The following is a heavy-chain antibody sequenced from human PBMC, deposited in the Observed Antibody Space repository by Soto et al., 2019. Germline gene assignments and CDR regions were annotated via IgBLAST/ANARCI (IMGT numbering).Heavy chain of an antibody. Sequence: EVQLMESGGGLVQPGGSLRLSCAASGFTFSNYWMHWVRQAPGKGLEWVANINQDGSENYLVDSVKGRFTISRDNARNSMFLQMNSLRPEDTAVYYCARALAAAGGFWGQGTLVTVSS. CDR2: INQDGSEN. D-gene: IGHD6-13*01. V-gene: IGHV3-7*01. CDR3: ARALAAAGGF. CDR1: GFTFSNYW. J-gene: IGHJ4*02.